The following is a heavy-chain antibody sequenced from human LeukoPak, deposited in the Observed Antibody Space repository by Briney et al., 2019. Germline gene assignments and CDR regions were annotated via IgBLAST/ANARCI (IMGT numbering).Heavy chain of an antibody. Sequence: ASVKHSCTASGYTVTSYYMHWVRQAPGQALERRGIIIPSGGSTSYAQKLQGRVTMTRDTSTSTVYMELSSLRSEDTAVYYCARGDGYIETFDYWGQGTLVTVSS. V-gene: IGHV1-46*01. CDR2: IIPSGGST. CDR1: GYTVTSYY. D-gene: IGHD5-24*01. CDR3: ARGDGYIETFDY. J-gene: IGHJ4*02.